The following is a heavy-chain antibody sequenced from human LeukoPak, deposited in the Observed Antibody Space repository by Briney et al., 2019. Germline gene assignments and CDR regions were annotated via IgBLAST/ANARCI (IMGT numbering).Heavy chain of an antibody. Sequence: WASVKVSCKASGYTFTSYGISWVRQAPGQGLEWMGWISAYNGNTNYAQKLQGRVTMTRDTSTSTVYMELSSLRSEDTAVYYCARSPHTAGSHYGMDVWGQGTTVTVSS. D-gene: IGHD5-18*01. V-gene: IGHV1-18*01. CDR1: GYTFTSYG. CDR3: ARSPHTAGSHYGMDV. CDR2: ISAYNGNT. J-gene: IGHJ6*02.